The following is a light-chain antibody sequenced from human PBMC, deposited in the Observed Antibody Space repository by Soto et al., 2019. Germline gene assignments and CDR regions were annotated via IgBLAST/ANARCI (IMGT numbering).Light chain of an antibody. CDR2: LAS. J-gene: IGKJ1*01. CDR1: QDISGY. CDR3: QQYTTYPWT. Sequence: IQLTQSPSSLSSSLGDRVTITWRASQDISGYLAWYKQKPGKAPKLLIYLASTLHSGVPSSFRGSGSGTEFTLTISSLKPDDFATYYCQQYTTYPWTFGQGTKVDI. V-gene: IGKV1-9*01.